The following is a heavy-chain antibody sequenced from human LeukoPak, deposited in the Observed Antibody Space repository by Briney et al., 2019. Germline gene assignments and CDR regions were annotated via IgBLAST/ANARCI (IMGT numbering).Heavy chain of an antibody. CDR3: ARDPPWFDP. V-gene: IGHV3-23*01. J-gene: IGHJ5*02. CDR2: ISDNSDTI. Sequence: GGSLRLSCAASGFTFSIHAMSWVRQAPGKGLEWVSSISDNSDTIFYTDSVKGRFTISRDNSRNTLYLQMDSLRAEDTAIYYCARDPPWFDPWGQGTLVAVSS. CDR1: GFTFSIHA.